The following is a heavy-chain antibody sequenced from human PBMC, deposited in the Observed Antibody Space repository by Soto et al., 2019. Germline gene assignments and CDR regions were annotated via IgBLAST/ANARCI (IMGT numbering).Heavy chain of an antibody. Sequence: PEGSLRLSCVASGLTVSHNYMAWVRQAPEMGLEWVSILYTEGTTYYADSVKGRLTNSRYSSKNTISLQMDSLRAEDTAVYYCVRPRPSGENYGMDVWGQGTTVTV. V-gene: IGHV3-53*01. D-gene: IGHD3-16*01. CDR1: GLTVSHNY. CDR2: LYTEGTT. CDR3: VRPRPSGENYGMDV. J-gene: IGHJ6*02.